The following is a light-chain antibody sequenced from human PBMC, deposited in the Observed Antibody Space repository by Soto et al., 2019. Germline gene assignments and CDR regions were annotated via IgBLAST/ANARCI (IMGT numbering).Light chain of an antibody. CDR3: QQYKSYPVT. V-gene: IGKV1-5*03. CDR1: QSFSTW. CDR2: RAS. Sequence: DIPMTQSPSTLSASVGDRVTITCRASQSFSTWLAWYQQKPGKAPKLLIYRASTLETGVPSRFSGSGSGTEFTLTISSLQPDDFATYYCQQYKSYPVTFGGGTKVEIK. J-gene: IGKJ4*01.